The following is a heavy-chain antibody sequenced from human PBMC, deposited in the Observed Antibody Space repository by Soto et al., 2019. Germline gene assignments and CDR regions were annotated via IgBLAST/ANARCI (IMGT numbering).Heavy chain of an antibody. CDR1: GFTFSSYG. V-gene: IGHV3-33*08. Sequence: GGSLRLSCAASGFTFSSYGMHWVRQAPGKGLEWVAVIWYDGSNKYYADSVKGRFTISRDNSKNTLYLQMNSLRAEDTAVYYCARDGVVEQLPFDYWGQGTLVTVSS. CDR2: IWYDGSNK. CDR3: ARDGVVEQLPFDY. D-gene: IGHD3-3*01. J-gene: IGHJ4*02.